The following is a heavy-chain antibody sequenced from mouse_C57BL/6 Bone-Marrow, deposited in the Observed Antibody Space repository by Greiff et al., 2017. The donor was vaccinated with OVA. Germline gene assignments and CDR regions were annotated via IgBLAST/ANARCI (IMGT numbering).Heavy chain of an antibody. CDR2: IDPETGGT. D-gene: IGHD1-1*01. Sequence: QVQLQHSFSSLFLPLPSVPLSLHPSFSPPPAHPLPWVKQTPVHGLEWIGAIDPETGGTAYNQKFQGKAILTADKSSSTSYMELRSLTSEDSAVYYCTRCPYYYGSTGYAMDYWGQGTSVTVSS. J-gene: IGHJ4*01. CDR3: TRCPYYYGSTGYAMDY. V-gene: IGHV1-15*01. CDR1: FSPPPAHP.